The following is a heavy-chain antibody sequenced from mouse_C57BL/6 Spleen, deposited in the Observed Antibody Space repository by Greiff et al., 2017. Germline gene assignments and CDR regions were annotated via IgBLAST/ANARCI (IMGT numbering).Heavy chain of an antibody. V-gene: IGHV1-80*01. CDR3: ARSDYYGSSYESYYAMDY. Sequence: QVQLKQSGAELVKPGASVKISCKASGYAFSSYWMNWVKQRPGKGLEWIGQIYPGDGDTNYNGKFKGKATLTADKSSSTAYMQLSSLTSEDSAVYFCARSDYYGSSYESYYAMDYWGQGTSVTVSS. CDR1: GYAFSSYW. J-gene: IGHJ4*01. CDR2: IYPGDGDT. D-gene: IGHD1-1*01.